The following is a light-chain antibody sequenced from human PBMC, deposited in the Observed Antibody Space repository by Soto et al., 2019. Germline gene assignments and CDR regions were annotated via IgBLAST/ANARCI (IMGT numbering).Light chain of an antibody. CDR3: SSYPSSSTYV. CDR1: RSDVGGYNY. J-gene: IGLJ1*01. Sequence: QSVLTQPASVSGSPGQTMTISCTGTRSDVGGYNYISWYQQHPGKAHKLMIYDVSNRPSGVFNRFSGSKSGNTAPLYISGLQVQAEADYRCSSYPSSSTYVFGTGTKVSV. CDR2: DVS. V-gene: IGLV2-14*03.